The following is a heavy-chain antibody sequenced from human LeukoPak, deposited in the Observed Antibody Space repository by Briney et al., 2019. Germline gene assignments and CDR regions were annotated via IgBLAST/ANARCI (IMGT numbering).Heavy chain of an antibody. CDR2: IYYSGST. Sequence: SETLSLTCTVSGGSISSYYWSWIRQRPGKGLEWIGYIYYSGSTNYKPSLKSRVTISVDTSKNQFSLKLSSVTAADTAVYYCVRHRSCSGGSCYSGNFDYWGQGTLVTVSS. D-gene: IGHD2-15*01. CDR3: VRHRSCSGGSCYSGNFDY. CDR1: GGSISSYY. J-gene: IGHJ4*02. V-gene: IGHV4-59*08.